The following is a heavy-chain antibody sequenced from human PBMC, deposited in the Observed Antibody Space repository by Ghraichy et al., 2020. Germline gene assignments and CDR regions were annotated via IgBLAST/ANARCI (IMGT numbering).Heavy chain of an antibody. CDR3: ARVPSMVRGVIQSYYYYYGMDV. CDR1: GGTFSSYA. V-gene: IGHV1-69*04. Sequence: SVKVSCKASGGTFSSYAISWVRQAPGQGLEWMGRIIPILGIANYAQKFQDRVTITADKSTSTAYMELSSLRSEDTAVYYCARVPSMVRGVIQSYYYYYGMDVWGQGTTVTVSS. J-gene: IGHJ6*02. D-gene: IGHD3-10*01. CDR2: IIPILGIA.